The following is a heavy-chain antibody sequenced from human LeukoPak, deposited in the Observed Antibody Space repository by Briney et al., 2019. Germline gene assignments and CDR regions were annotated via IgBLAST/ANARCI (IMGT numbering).Heavy chain of an antibody. CDR1: GGSISSGSYY. D-gene: IGHD3-10*01. CDR2: IYTSGST. V-gene: IGHV4-61*02. CDR3: ARSRARIDYYGSGSTSWVIDY. Sequence: SQTLSLTCTVSGGSISSGSYYWSWIRQPAGKGLEWIGRIYTSGSTNYNPSINSRVTISVDTSKNQFSLKLSSVTVADTAVYYCARSRARIDYYGSGSTSWVIDYWGQGTLVTVSS. J-gene: IGHJ4*02.